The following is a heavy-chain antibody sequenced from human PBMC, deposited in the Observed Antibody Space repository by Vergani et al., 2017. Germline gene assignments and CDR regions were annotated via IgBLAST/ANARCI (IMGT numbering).Heavy chain of an antibody. Sequence: QVQLVQSGAEVKKPGSSVKVSCKASGGTFSSYAISWVRQAPGQGLEWMGGIIPIFGTANYAQKFQGRVTITADESTSTAYMELNSLRSEDTAVYYCAGVRGDCSSTSCHRDVGAFDIWGQGTMVTVSS. V-gene: IGHV1-69*01. CDR1: GGTFSSYA. CDR2: IIPIFGTA. J-gene: IGHJ3*02. CDR3: AGVRGDCSSTSCHRDVGAFDI. D-gene: IGHD2-2*01.